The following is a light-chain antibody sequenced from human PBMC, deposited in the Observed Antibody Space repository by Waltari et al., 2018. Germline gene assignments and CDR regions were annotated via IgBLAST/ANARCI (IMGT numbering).Light chain of an antibody. CDR3: QQYYSSPPA. Sequence: DIVMTQSPDSLAVSLGARATINCKSSQSVLYSSNNKNYLAWYQQKPGQPPKLLIYWASTRESGVPDRFSGSGSGTDFTLTISSLQAEDVAAYYCQQYYSSPPAFAQGTKVEIK. CDR2: WAS. J-gene: IGKJ1*01. CDR1: QSVLYSSNNKNY. V-gene: IGKV4-1*01.